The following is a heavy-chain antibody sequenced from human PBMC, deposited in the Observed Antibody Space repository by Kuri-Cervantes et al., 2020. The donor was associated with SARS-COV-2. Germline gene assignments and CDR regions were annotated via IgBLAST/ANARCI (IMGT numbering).Heavy chain of an antibody. CDR1: GFTFSSYW. V-gene: IGHV3-7*01. J-gene: IGHJ4*02. D-gene: IGHD3-16*02. Sequence: GESLKISCAASGFTFSSYWMSWVRQAPGKGLEWVANIKQDGSEKYYVDSVKGRFTISRDNAKNSLYLQMNSLRAEDTAVYYCARERTISYGAGIASLDYYIDYWGQGTLVTAPQ. CDR3: ARERTISYGAGIASLDYYIDY. CDR2: IKQDGSEK.